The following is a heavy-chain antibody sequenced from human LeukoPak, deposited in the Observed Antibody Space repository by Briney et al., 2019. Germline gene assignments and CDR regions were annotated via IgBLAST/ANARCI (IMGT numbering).Heavy chain of an antibody. Sequence: PSETLSLTCTVSGGSISSYYWSWIRQPPGKGLECIGYISYSGSTNYNPSLKSRVTMSVDTSENQFSLKLTSVTAADTAVYYCARRIVNSALDLFDYWGQGTLVTVSS. CDR1: GGSISSYY. V-gene: IGHV4-59*01. CDR3: ARRIVNSALDLFDY. CDR2: ISYSGST. J-gene: IGHJ4*02. D-gene: IGHD1-26*01.